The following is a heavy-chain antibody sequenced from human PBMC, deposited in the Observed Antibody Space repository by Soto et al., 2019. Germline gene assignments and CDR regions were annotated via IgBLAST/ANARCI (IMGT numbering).Heavy chain of an antibody. D-gene: IGHD6-25*01. CDR1: GFSFSDYF. Sequence: ASVKVSCKASGFSFSDYFMHWVRQATGQGLEWMGWMNPYSGNTGYAQKFQGRVTVTRNTSISTVYMELSGLRPDDTAVYYCARRKERSGPHYFDYWGQGSQVTVSS. CDR2: MNPYSGNT. CDR3: ARRKERSGPHYFDY. V-gene: IGHV1-8*02. J-gene: IGHJ4*02.